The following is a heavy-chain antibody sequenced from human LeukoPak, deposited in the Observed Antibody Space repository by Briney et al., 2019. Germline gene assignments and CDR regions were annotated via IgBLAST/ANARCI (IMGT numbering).Heavy chain of an antibody. D-gene: IGHD3-22*01. CDR1: GFTFSNYW. CDR2: INSDGINT. J-gene: IGHJ5*02. CDR3: ARDLGQYYDTSDNWFDP. V-gene: IGHV3-74*01. Sequence: GGSLRLSCAASGFTFSNYWMHWVRQAPGKGLVWVSRINSDGINTSYADSVKGRFTISRDNAKDTLNLQMNSLRAEDTAVYYCARDLGQYYDTSDNWFDPWGQGTLVSVSS.